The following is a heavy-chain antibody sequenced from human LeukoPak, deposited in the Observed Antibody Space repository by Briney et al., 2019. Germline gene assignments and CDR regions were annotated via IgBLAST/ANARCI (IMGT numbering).Heavy chain of an antibody. V-gene: IGHV3-66*01. Sequence: GGSLRLSCAASGFTVSSNYMSWVRQAPGKGLEWVSVIYSGGSTYYADSVKGRFTISRDNSKNTLYLQMNSLRAEDTAVYYCAKVGDSSGYYQTNYWGQGTLVTVSS. CDR1: GFTVSSNY. D-gene: IGHD3-22*01. CDR2: IYSGGST. J-gene: IGHJ4*02. CDR3: AKVGDSSGYYQTNY.